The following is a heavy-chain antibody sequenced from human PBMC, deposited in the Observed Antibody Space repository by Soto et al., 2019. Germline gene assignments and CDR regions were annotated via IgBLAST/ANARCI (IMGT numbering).Heavy chain of an antibody. V-gene: IGHV1-18*01. Sequence: QVQLVQSGAEVKKPGASVKVSCKNSGYTYTTHGISLVRQAPVHGLAWMGWISTYNGDANYAHNLQDRVTMTTETSTSTAYMELRSLSAADTAVYNCVRGGHSKVRGLNDGMDVWGPGTTVTVSS. CDR2: ISTYNGDA. CDR3: VRGGHSKVRGLNDGMDV. D-gene: IGHD3-10*01. J-gene: IGHJ6*02. CDR1: GYTYTTHG.